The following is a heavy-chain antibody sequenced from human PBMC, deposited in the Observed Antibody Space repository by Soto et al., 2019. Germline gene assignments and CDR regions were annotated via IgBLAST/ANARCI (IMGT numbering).Heavy chain of an antibody. D-gene: IGHD3-3*01. J-gene: IGHJ4*02. CDR3: AREGPLDIWSGLGLDY. CDR2: ISYDATKE. Sequence: QVQLVESGGGVVQPGRSLRLSCATSGFTFVNFALHWVRQVPGKGLEWVAGISYDATKEYYADSVKGQFIISRDSPKNTVFLQMNDLRPEDTAVYYCAREGPLDIWSGLGLDYWGQGTLVTVSS. V-gene: IGHV3-30-3*01. CDR1: GFTFVNFA.